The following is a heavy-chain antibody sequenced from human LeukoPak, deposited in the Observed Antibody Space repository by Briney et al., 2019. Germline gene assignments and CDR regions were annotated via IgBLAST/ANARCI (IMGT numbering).Heavy chain of an antibody. CDR2: INPNSGGT. CDR1: GYTFTGYY. J-gene: IGHJ4*02. D-gene: IGHD6-19*01. Sequence: GASVKVSCKASGYTFTGYYMHWARQAPGQGLEWMGWINPNSGGTNYAQKFQGRVTMTRDTSISTAYMELSRLRSDDTAVYYCARDRSYSSGWYNYWGQGTLVTVSS. CDR3: ARDRSYSSGWYNY. V-gene: IGHV1-2*02.